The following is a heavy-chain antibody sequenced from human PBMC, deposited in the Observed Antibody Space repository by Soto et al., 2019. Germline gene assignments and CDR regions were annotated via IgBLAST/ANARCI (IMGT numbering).Heavy chain of an antibody. CDR2: IYYSGST. CDR1: GGSISSYY. Sequence: QVQLQESGPGLVKPSETLSLTCTVSGGSISSYYWSWIRQPPGKGLEWIGYIYYSGSTNYNPSLKSRVTISVDTSKNQCSLKLSSVTAADTAVYYCARAGKRRSGYYRGWFDPWGQGTLVTVSS. V-gene: IGHV4-59*01. CDR3: ARAGKRRSGYYRGWFDP. J-gene: IGHJ5*02. D-gene: IGHD3-3*01.